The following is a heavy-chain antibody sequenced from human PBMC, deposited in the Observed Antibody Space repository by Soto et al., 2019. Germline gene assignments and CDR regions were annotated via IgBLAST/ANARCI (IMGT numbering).Heavy chain of an antibody. CDR3: ARCGGGRRFKGWFGP. CDR1: GFTFSDYS. V-gene: IGHV3-23*01. D-gene: IGHD2-21*01. Sequence: GGSLRLSCASSGFTFSDYSMTWVRQAPGKGLEWVSSISGSGSSTDYAGSVKGRFTISRDNSKSTLYLQTNSLRAEDTAIYYCARCGGGRRFKGWFGPWGQGTQVTVSS. CDR2: ISGSGSST. J-gene: IGHJ5*02.